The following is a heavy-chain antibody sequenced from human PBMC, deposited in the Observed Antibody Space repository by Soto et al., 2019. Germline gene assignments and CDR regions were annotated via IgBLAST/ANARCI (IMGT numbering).Heavy chain of an antibody. CDR2: IDPSDSYT. D-gene: IGHD6-13*01. J-gene: IGHJ6*02. CDR3: ATSSSSHYYYYYGMDV. V-gene: IGHV5-10-1*01. Sequence: GESLKISCKGSGYSFTSYWINWVRQMPGKGLEWMGRIDPSDSYTNYSPSFQGHVTVSADKSISTAYLQWSSLKASDTAIYYCATSSSSHYYYYYGMDVWGQGTTVTVS. CDR1: GYSFTSYW.